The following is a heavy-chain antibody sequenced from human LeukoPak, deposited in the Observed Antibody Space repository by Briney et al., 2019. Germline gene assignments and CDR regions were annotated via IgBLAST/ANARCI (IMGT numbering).Heavy chain of an antibody. D-gene: IGHD5-18*01. J-gene: IGHJ3*02. V-gene: IGHV3-53*01. Sequence: PGGSLRLSCAASGFTVSSNYMSWVRQAPGKGLEWVSVIYSGSSTYYADSVKGRFTISRDNSKNTLFLQMNSLRAEDTAVYYCANYRIQLWQRNDAFDIWGQGTMVTVSS. CDR3: ANYRIQLWQRNDAFDI. CDR2: IYSGSST. CDR1: GFTVSSNY.